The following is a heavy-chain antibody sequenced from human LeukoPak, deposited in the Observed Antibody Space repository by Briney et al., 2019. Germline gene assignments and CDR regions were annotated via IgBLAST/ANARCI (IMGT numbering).Heavy chain of an antibody. D-gene: IGHD6-13*01. CDR3: ARGPPGRQQLRVMLFDP. V-gene: IGHV1-2*02. CDR1: GYTFTGYY. J-gene: IGHJ5*02. CDR2: INPNGGGT. Sequence: ASVKVSCKASGYTFTGYYMHWVRQAPGQGLEWMGWINPNGGGTNYAQKFQGRVTMTRDTSISTAYMELSRLRSDDTAVYYCARGPPGRQQLRVMLFDPWGQGTLVTVSS.